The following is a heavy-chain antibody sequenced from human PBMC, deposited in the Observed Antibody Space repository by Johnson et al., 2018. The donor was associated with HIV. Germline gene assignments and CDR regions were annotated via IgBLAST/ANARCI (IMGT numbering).Heavy chain of an antibody. D-gene: IGHD3-10*02. Sequence: QVQLVESGGGVVQPGRSLRLSCAASGFTFSSYAMHWVRQAPGKGLEWVAVIWYDGSNKHYADSVKGRFTISRDHSKNTLYLQMNSLRPEDTAVYYCAREAATTFWGWDAFDIWGQGTMVTVSS. CDR3: AREAATTFWGWDAFDI. CDR2: IWYDGSNK. J-gene: IGHJ3*02. V-gene: IGHV3-30*19. CDR1: GFTFSSYA.